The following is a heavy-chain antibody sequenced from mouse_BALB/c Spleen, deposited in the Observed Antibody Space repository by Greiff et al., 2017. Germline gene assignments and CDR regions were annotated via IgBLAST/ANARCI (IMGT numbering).Heavy chain of an antibody. Sequence: EVKLVESGGGLVKPGGSLKLSCAASGFTFSDYYMYWVRQTPEKRLEWVATISDGGSYTYYPASVKGRFTISRDNAKNNLYLQMSSLKSEDTAMYYCASYGNYGPFAYWGQGTLVTVSA. CDR1: GFTFSDYY. V-gene: IGHV5-4*02. D-gene: IGHD2-10*02. CDR3: ASYGNYGPFAY. J-gene: IGHJ3*01. CDR2: ISDGGSYT.